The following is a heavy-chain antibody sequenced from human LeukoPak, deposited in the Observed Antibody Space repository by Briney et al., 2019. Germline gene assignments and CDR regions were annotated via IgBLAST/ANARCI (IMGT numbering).Heavy chain of an antibody. D-gene: IGHD5-12*01. J-gene: IGHJ5*02. Sequence: SETLSLTCTVSGYSISSGYYWGWIRQPPGKGLEWIGSIYHSGSTYYNPSLKSRVTISVDTSKNQFSLKLSSVTAADTAVYYCAKDSGYDRNWFDPWGQGTLVTVSS. V-gene: IGHV4-38-2*02. CDR1: GYSISSGYY. CDR3: AKDSGYDRNWFDP. CDR2: IYHSGST.